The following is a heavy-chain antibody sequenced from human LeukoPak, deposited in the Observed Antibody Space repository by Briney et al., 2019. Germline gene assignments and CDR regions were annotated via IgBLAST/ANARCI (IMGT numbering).Heavy chain of an antibody. CDR2: IFPGESRT. J-gene: IGHJ6*02. CDR3: ARHGIGGCSGGRCYTSFFYYGLDV. D-gene: IGHD2-15*01. V-gene: IGHV5-51*01. Sequence: GESLKISCKAFGYSFADYWIAWVRLVPGKGLEWMGIIFPGESRTTYSPSFQGQVTISADNSIGTAYLQWSSLKASDTAIYFCARHGIGGCSGGRCYTSFFYYGLDVWSQGSTVTVSS. CDR1: GYSFADYW.